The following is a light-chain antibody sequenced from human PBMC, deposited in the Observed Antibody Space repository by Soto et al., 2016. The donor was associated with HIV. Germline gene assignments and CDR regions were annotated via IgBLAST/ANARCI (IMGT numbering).Light chain of an antibody. CDR3: QAWDRSIVV. Sequence: SHGLTQPPSVSVSPGQTASITCSGDKLGHKYSCWYQQKSGQSPVLVIYQDNKRPSGIPERFSGSNSGDTATLTISGTQVMDGADYYCQAWDRSIVVFGGGTRLTVL. CDR1: KLGHKY. V-gene: IGLV3-1*01. CDR2: QDN. J-gene: IGLJ2*01.